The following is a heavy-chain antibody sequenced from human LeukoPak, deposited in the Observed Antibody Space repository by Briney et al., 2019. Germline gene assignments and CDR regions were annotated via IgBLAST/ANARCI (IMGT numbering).Heavy chain of an antibody. CDR3: ARHWDDRSSPSY. D-gene: IGHD3-22*01. Sequence: PSETLSLTXTVSGGSISSNNYYWGWIRQPPGKGLEWIGNIHYSGSTYYNPSLKSRVTISVDTSKNQFSLKLTSVTAADTALYYCARHWDDRSSPSYWGQGTLVTVSS. CDR1: GGSISSNNYY. CDR2: IHYSGST. V-gene: IGHV4-39*01. J-gene: IGHJ4*02.